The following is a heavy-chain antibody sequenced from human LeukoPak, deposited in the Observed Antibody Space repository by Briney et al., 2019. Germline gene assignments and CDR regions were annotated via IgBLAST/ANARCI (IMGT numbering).Heavy chain of an antibody. J-gene: IGHJ4*02. V-gene: IGHV3-53*01. CDR3: TMAWGDY. Sequence: GGSLRLSCAASGFTFSTYSMSWVRQAPGKGLEWVSVIYSGGSTYYADSVKGRFTISRDNSKNTLYLQMNSLRAEDTAVYYCTMAWGDYWGQGTLVTVSS. D-gene: IGHD3-16*01. CDR2: IYSGGST. CDR1: GFTFSTYS.